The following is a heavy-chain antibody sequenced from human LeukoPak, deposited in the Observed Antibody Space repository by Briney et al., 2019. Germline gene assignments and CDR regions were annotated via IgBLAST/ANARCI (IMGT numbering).Heavy chain of an antibody. V-gene: IGHV3-15*01. D-gene: IGHD3-10*01. J-gene: IGHJ6*02. CDR2: IKSKTDGGTT. CDR3: TTGPFDYYGSASYLANGMDV. Sequence: PGGSLRLSCAASGCTFSNAWMSWVRQAPGKGLEWVGRIKSKTDGGTTDYTAPVKGRFTISRDDSKNTLYLQMNSLKTEDTAVYYCTTGPFDYYGSASYLANGMDVWGQGTTVTVSS. CDR1: GCTFSNAW.